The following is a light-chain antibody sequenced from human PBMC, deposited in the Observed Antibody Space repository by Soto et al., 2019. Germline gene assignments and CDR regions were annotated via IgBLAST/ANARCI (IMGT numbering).Light chain of an antibody. CDR1: SSDIGGYNS. V-gene: IGLV2-14*01. CDR3: SSYTSSTFYV. CDR2: EVS. J-gene: IGLJ1*01. Sequence: QSALTQSPSASGSPGQSVTISCTGTSSDIGGYNSVSWYQQHPGKAPKVMIYEVSNRPSGVSNRSSGSKSGNTASLTISGLQAEDEADYYCSSYTSSTFYVFGTGTKLTVL.